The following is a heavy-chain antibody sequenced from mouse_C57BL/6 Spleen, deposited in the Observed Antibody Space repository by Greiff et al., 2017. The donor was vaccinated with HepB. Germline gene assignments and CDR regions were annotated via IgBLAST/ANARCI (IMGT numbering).Heavy chain of an antibody. J-gene: IGHJ1*03. CDR3: AREDYGSSYDFDV. Sequence: QVQLQQSGPELVKPGASVKISCKASGYAFSSSWMNWVKQRPGKGLEWIGRIYPGDGDTNYNGKFKGKATLTADKSSNTAYMQLSSLTSEDSAVYFCAREDYGSSYDFDVWGTGTTVTVSS. CDR1: GYAFSSSW. CDR2: IYPGDGDT. D-gene: IGHD1-1*01. V-gene: IGHV1-82*01.